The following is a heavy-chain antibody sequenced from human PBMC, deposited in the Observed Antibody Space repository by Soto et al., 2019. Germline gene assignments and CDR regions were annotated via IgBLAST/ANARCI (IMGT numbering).Heavy chain of an antibody. V-gene: IGHV4-30-4*01. CDR3: VRSRQMESGNDYGLDV. J-gene: IGHJ6*02. D-gene: IGHD1-1*01. CDR2: YHSGGST. Sequence: QVQLQESGSGLVKPSQSLSLTCTVSCVSLNTADTWWSWIRQSPGKVLEFIGYYHSGGSTYYDASFRSRVIISAATSNSQFSLKLSSVTVADTAVYFCVRSRQMESGNDYGLDVWGQGTTVTVSS. CDR1: CVSLNTADTW.